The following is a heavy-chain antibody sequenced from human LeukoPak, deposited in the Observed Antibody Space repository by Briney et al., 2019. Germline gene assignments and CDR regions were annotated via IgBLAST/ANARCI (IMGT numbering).Heavy chain of an antibody. Sequence: ASVKVSCKASGYTFTSYGISWVRQAPGQGLEWMGWISAYKGNTNYAQKLQGRVTMTTDTSTSTAYMELRSLRSDDTAVYYCARMSYYDSSGYCDPWGQGTLVTVSS. CDR3: ARMSYYDSSGYCDP. CDR2: ISAYKGNT. CDR1: GYTFTSYG. V-gene: IGHV1-18*01. D-gene: IGHD3-22*01. J-gene: IGHJ5*02.